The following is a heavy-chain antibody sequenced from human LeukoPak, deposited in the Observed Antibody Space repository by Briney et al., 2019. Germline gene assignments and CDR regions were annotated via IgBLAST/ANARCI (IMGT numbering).Heavy chain of an antibody. CDR3: ARRSSSGYYYGY. D-gene: IGHD3-22*01. V-gene: IGHV5-51*01. J-gene: IGHJ4*02. CDR1: EYSFPNYC. CDR2: IYPDDSDT. Sequence: GESLKISCKHSEYSFPNYCIGWVRQMPGKGLEWMGIIYPDDSDTRYSPSFQGQVTISADKSISTAYLQWSSLKASDTAMYYCARRSSSGYYYGYWGQGTLVTVSS.